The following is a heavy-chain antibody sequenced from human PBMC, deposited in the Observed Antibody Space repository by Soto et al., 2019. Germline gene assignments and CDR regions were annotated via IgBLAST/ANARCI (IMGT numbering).Heavy chain of an antibody. CDR2: ISWNSGSI. D-gene: IGHD6-19*01. V-gene: IGHV3-9*01. J-gene: IGHJ3*02. CDR1: GFTFDDYA. Sequence: EVQLVESGGGLVQPGRSLRLSCAASGFTFDDYAMHWVRQAPGKGLEWVSGISWNSGSIGYADSVKGRFTISRDNAKNSLYLQMNSLRAEDTALHYCAKDIGPYSSGWDIWGQGTMVTVSS. CDR3: AKDIGPYSSGWDI.